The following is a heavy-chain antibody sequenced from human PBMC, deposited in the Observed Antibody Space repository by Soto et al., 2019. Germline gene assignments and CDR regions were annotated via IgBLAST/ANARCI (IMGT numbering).Heavy chain of an antibody. CDR1: GFTFSSYG. J-gene: IGHJ6*02. Sequence: GGSLRLSCAASGFTFSSYGMHWVRQAPGKGLEWVAVISYDGSNKYYADSVKGRFTISRDNSKNTLYLQMNSLRAEDTAVYYCAKGGSYFAFYYYGMDVWGQGTTVTVS. CDR3: AKGGSYFAFYYYGMDV. V-gene: IGHV3-30*18. D-gene: IGHD1-26*01. CDR2: ISYDGSNK.